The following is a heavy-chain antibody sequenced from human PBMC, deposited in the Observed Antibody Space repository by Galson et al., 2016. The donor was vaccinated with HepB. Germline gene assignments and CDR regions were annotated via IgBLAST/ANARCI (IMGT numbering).Heavy chain of an antibody. D-gene: IGHD3-3*01. V-gene: IGHV3-21*01. CDR3: ARDVTPIFAVAPPVNWFDP. J-gene: IGHJ5*02. CDR1: GFTFTNYG. CDR2: ISSRSGSYI. Sequence: SLRLSCAASGFTFTNYGMNWVRQAPGKRPDWVSSISSRSGSYIYYAESVKGRFTISRDNAKNSVYLQMNRLRVEDTAIYYCARDVTPIFAVAPPVNWFDPWGQGTLVTVSS.